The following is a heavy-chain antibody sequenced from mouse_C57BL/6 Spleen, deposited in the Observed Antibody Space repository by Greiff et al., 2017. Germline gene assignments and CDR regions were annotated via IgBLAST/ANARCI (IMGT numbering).Heavy chain of an antibody. CDR2: IHPNSGST. D-gene: IGHD2-3*01. J-gene: IGHJ4*01. CDR3: ARRVYDGYLDD. Sequence: QVQLQQPGAELVKPGASVKLSCKASGYTFTSYWMHWVKQRPGQGLEWIGMIHPNSGSTNYNEKFKSKATLTVDKSSSTAYMQLSSLTSEDSAVYYCARRVYDGYLDDWGQGTSVTVSS. V-gene: IGHV1-64*01. CDR1: GYTFTSYW.